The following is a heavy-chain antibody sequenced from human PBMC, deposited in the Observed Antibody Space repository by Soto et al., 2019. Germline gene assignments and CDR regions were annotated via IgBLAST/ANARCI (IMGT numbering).Heavy chain of an antibody. V-gene: IGHV3-30*03. CDR1: GFTFSSYG. J-gene: IGHJ4*02. CDR3: ATDRGFGHASVPYS. D-gene: IGHD3-10*01. CDR2: ISYDGSLQ. Sequence: QAQLVESGGGVVQPGRSLRLSCAASGFTFSSYGMHWARQAPGTGLEWVAVISYDGSLQHYADSVKGRFTISRDNSKNMLILQMNSLRAEDTAGYYCATDRGFGHASVPYSWGPGTLVSVSS.